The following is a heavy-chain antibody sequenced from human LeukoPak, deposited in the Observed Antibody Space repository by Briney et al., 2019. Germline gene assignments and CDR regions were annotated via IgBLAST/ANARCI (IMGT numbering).Heavy chain of an antibody. D-gene: IGHD1-26*01. CDR2: IYYSGST. V-gene: IGHV4-59*01. Sequence: PSETLSLTCTVSGGSISSYYWRWIRQPPGKGLEWIGYIYYSGSTNYNPSLKSRVTISVDTSKNQFSLKLSSVTAADTAVYYCARESLYIVGATNAFDIWGQGTMVTVSS. CDR3: ARESLYIVGATNAFDI. CDR1: GGSISSYY. J-gene: IGHJ3*02.